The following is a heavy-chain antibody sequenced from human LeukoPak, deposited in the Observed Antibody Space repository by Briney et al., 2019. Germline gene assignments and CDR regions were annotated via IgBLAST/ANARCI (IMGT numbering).Heavy chain of an antibody. V-gene: IGHV4-34*01. D-gene: IGHD3-10*01. CDR3: ARDLYYYGSGSYYSY. CDR1: GGSFSGYY. J-gene: IGHJ4*02. CDR2: INHSGST. Sequence: SETLSLTCAVYGGSFSGYYWSWIRQPPGKGLEWIGEINHSGSTNYNPSLKSRVTISVDTSKNQFSLKLSSVTAADTAVYYCARDLYYYGSGSYYSYWGQGTLVTVSS.